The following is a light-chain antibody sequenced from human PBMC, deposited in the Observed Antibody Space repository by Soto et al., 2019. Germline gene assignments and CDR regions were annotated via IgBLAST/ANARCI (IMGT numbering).Light chain of an antibody. V-gene: IGKV3-20*01. CDR1: QTVSSY. Sequence: ENVLTQSPGTLSLSPGERATLSCRASQTVSSYLTWYQQRPGQSPRVLIYGASKRATGIPDRFSGSGSGTDFTLTISTLEPEDFALYYCQQYGTSPITLGQGTRLEIK. CDR2: GAS. J-gene: IGKJ5*01. CDR3: QQYGTSPIT.